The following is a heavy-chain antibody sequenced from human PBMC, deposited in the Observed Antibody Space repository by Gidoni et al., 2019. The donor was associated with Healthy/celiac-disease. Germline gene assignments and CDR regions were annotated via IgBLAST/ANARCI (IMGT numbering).Heavy chain of an antibody. CDR2: SSGSGGST. D-gene: IGHD2-2*01. CDR1: GFTFSSYA. J-gene: IGHJ4*02. V-gene: IGHV3-23*01. CDR3: AKDTMLGYCSSTSCFLGHDY. Sequence: EVQLLESGGGLVQPGGSLSLACAASGFTFSSYAMRWVRQAPGKGLECVSASSGSGGSTYYADSVKGRFTISRDNSKNTLYLQMNSLRAEDTAVYYCAKDTMLGYCSSTSCFLGHDYWGQGTLVTVSS.